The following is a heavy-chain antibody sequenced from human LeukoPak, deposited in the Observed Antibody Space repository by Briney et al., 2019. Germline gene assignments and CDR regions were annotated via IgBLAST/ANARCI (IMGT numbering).Heavy chain of an antibody. Sequence: ASVKVSCKASGYTFTGYYMHWVRQAPGQGLEWMGRINPNSGGTNYAQKFQGGVTMTRDTSISTAYMEVSRLRSDDTGIYYCARDMPAGLGFDYWGQGTLVTVSS. V-gene: IGHV1-2*05. D-gene: IGHD2-2*01. CDR3: ARDMPAGLGFDY. CDR1: GYTFTGYY. CDR2: INPNSGGT. J-gene: IGHJ4*02.